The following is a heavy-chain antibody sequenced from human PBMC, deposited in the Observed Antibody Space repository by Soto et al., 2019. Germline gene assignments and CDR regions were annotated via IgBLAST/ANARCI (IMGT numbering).Heavy chain of an antibody. CDR2: ISWNSGSI. J-gene: IGHJ4*02. D-gene: IGHD4-17*01. CDR1: GFTFDDYA. V-gene: IGHV3-9*01. Sequence: EVQLVESGGGLVQPGRSLRLSCAASGFTFDDYAMHWVRQAPGKGLEWVSGISWNSGSIGYADSVKGRFTISRDNAKNSLYLQMTSLRAEDTALYYCPKGFTTVTTYYFDYWGQGTLVTVSS. CDR3: PKGFTTVTTYYFDY.